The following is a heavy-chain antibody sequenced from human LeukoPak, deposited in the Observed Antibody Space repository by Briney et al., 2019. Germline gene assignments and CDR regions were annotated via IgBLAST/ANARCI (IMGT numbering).Heavy chain of an antibody. CDR2: INHSGST. J-gene: IGHJ5*02. CDR1: GGSFSGYY. V-gene: IGHV4-34*01. CDR3: ARAVGDYYDSRWFDP. D-gene: IGHD3-22*01. Sequence: SETLSLTCAVYGGSFSGYYWSWIRQPPGKGLEWIGEINHSGSTNYNPSLKSRVTISVDTSKNQFSLKLSSVTAADTAVYYCARAVGDYYDSRWFDPWGQGTLVTVSS.